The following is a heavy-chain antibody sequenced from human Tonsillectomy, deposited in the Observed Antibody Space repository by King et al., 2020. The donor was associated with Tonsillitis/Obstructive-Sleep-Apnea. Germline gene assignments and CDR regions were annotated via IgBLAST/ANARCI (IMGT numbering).Heavy chain of an antibody. CDR2: IDWDDEK. D-gene: IGHD5-12*01. J-gene: IGHJ3*02. CDR3: ARSAFSGYDYFGAFDI. CDR1: GFSLNTSELS. Sequence: TLKESGPTLVKPTQTLTLTCTFSGFSLNTSELSVGWIRQPPGKALEWLALIDWDDEKRYSPSLKSRLTITTGTSKNQVVLTPTNTDPVDTATYYCARSAFSGYDYFGAFDIWGQGAMVTVSS. V-gene: IGHV2-5*02.